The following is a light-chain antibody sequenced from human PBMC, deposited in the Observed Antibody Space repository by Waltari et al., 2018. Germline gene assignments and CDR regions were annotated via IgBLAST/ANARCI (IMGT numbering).Light chain of an antibody. CDR1: SGTIASNY. V-gene: IGLV6-57*04. CDR2: EDN. J-gene: IGLJ3*02. Sequence: NFMLTQPHSVSESPGKTVTISCTRSSGTIASNYVQWYQHRPGSAPTTVIYEDNESPSGVPDRFSGSIDSSSNSASLTISGLKTEDEADYFCQSYDSSNQGVFGGGTKLTVL. CDR3: QSYDSSNQGV.